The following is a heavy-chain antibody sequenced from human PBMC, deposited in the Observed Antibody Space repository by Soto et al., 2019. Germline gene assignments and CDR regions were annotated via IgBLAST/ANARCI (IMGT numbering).Heavy chain of an antibody. CDR2: ISSSGSTI. Sequence: QVQLVESGGGLVKPGGSLRLSCAASGFTFSDYYMSWIRQAPGKGLEWVSYISSSGSTIYYADSVKGRFTISRDNAKNSLYRKMNSLRAEDTALYYWAREIVYYVFWGGYYTGPTDYWGQGTLVTVSS. D-gene: IGHD3-3*01. CDR1: GFTFSDYY. V-gene: IGHV3-11*01. J-gene: IGHJ4*02. CDR3: AREIVYYVFWGGYYTGPTDY.